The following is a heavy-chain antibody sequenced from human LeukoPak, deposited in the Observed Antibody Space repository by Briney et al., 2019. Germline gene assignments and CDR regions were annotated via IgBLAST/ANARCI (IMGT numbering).Heavy chain of an antibody. Sequence: SVKVSCKASGGTFSSYAISWVRQAPGQGLEWMGGIIPIFGTANYAQKFQGRVTITTDESTSTAYMELSSLRSEDTAVYYCARIRWTAMVTYSFDIWGQGTMVTVSS. CDR3: ARIRWTAMVTYSFDI. CDR1: GGTFSSYA. CDR2: IIPIFGTA. J-gene: IGHJ3*02. D-gene: IGHD5-18*01. V-gene: IGHV1-69*05.